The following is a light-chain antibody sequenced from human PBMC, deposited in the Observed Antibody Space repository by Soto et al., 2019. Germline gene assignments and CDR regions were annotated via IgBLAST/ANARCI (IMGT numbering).Light chain of an antibody. Sequence: DIQMTQSPSSLSASVGGRVIIACRASQGIGNYLAWYQQKPGKLPKILIYDASSLQSGVPSRFSGSGSGTDFTLTISSLQPEDFATYYCQKYDSAPWAFGQGTKVDIK. CDR3: QKYDSAPWA. CDR2: DAS. V-gene: IGKV1-27*01. CDR1: QGIGNY. J-gene: IGKJ1*01.